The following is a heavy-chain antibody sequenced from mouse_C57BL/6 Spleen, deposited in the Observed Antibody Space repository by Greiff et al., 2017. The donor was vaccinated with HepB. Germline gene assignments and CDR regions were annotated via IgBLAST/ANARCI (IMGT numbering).Heavy chain of an antibody. CDR2: ISSGSSTI. D-gene: IGHD1-1*01. CDR1: GFTFSDYG. V-gene: IGHV5-17*01. Sequence: VQLKESGGGLVKPGGSLKLSCAASGFTFSDYGMHWVRQAPEKGLEWVAYISSGSSTIYYADTVKGRFTISRDNAKNNLFLQMTSLRSEDTAMYYCARGDYGSSYRFAYWGQGTLVTVSA. J-gene: IGHJ3*01. CDR3: ARGDYGSSYRFAY.